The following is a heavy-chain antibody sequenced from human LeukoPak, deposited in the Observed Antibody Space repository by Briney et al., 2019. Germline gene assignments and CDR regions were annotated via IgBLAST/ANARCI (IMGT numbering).Heavy chain of an antibody. V-gene: IGHV1-69*01. CDR3: ARQKLYSSSWYANWFDP. CDR2: IIPIFGTA. CDR1: GGTFSSYA. D-gene: IGHD6-13*01. J-gene: IGHJ5*02. Sequence: GASVKVSCKASGGTFSSYAISWVRRAPGQGLEWMGGIIPIFGTANYAQKFQGRVTITADESTSTAYMELSSLRSEDTAVYYCARQKLYSSSWYANWFDPWGQGTLVTVSS.